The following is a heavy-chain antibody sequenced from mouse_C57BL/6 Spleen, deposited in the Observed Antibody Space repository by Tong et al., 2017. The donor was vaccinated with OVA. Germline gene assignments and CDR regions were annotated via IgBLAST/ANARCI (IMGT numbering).Heavy chain of an antibody. CDR1: GYTFTDYN. D-gene: IGHD2-3*01. J-gene: IGHJ4*01. Sequence: VQLQESGPELVKPGASVKMSCKASGYTFTDYNMHWVKQRPGQGLEWIGWIYPGDGDTNHNEKFKDKATLTADKSSSTAYMQLSSLTSEDSAVYYCARCYDGYPYAMDYWGQGTSVTVSS. CDR2: IYPGDGDT. V-gene: IGHV1-83*01. CDR3: ARCYDGYPYAMDY.